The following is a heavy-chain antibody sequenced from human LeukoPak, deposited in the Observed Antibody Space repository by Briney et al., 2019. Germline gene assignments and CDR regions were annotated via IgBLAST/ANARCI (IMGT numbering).Heavy chain of an antibody. D-gene: IGHD6-13*01. J-gene: IGHJ5*02. CDR3: ARPRGDAAGVETWFDP. CDR1: GGTLINYP. Sequence: ASVKVSCKASGGTLINYPFSWVRQAPGQGLEWMGKIIPSVGLTRYAEKFQGRLTLTDDTSTTTAYMELSSLTSDDTAVYYCARPRGDAAGVETWFDPWGPGTLVIVSS. V-gene: IGHV1-69*02. CDR2: IIPSVGLT.